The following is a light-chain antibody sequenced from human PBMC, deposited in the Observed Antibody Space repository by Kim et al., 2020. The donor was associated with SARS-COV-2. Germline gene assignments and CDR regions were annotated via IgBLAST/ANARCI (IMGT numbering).Light chain of an antibody. Sequence: PGDTATLSCRASQSISSYLAWYQQKPGQAPRLIIYGSYNRATGIPVRFSGSRSGTDFTLTISSLEPEDFAVYFCQQRSDWPLTFGGGTKVDIK. CDR2: GSY. CDR3: QQRSDWPLT. J-gene: IGKJ4*01. CDR1: QSISSY. V-gene: IGKV3-11*01.